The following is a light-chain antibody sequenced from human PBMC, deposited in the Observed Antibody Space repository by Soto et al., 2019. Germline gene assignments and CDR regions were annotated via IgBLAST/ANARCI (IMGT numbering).Light chain of an antibody. J-gene: IGKJ1*01. V-gene: IGKV1-5*03. CDR2: KAS. Sequence: DIQMTQSPSTLSASVGDRVTNTCRASQSISSWLAWYQQKPGQAPKLLIYKASTLQSGVPSRFSGSGSGTEFTLANSSLQPDDSATYYCQQYNDNWTFGQGTKVEIK. CDR3: QQYNDNWT. CDR1: QSISSW.